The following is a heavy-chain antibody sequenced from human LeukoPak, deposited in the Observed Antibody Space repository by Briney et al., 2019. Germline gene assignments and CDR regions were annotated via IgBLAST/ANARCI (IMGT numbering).Heavy chain of an antibody. J-gene: IGHJ4*02. D-gene: IGHD6-6*01. CDR3: ARISIAARFLDY. CDR1: GGSISSSSYY. V-gene: IGHV4-39*07. Sequence: SETLSLTCTVSGGSISSSSYYWGWIRQPPGKGLEWIGSIYYSGSTYYNPSLKSRVTISVDTSKNQFSLKLSSVTAADTAVYYCARISIAARFLDYWGQGTLVTVSS. CDR2: IYYSGST.